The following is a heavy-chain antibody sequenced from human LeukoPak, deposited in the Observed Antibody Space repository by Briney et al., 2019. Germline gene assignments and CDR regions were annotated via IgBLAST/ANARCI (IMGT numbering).Heavy chain of an antibody. CDR2: IYRSGSS. Sequence: SQTLSLTCTVSGGSISSGSYYWNWIRQPAGKGLEWIGRIYRSGSSNYNPSLKSRVTVSVDTSKNQFSLKLSSVTAADTAVYYCAREGLNMVRGVIPKEAWGWFDPWGQGTLVTVSS. D-gene: IGHD3-10*01. CDR1: GGSISSGSYY. CDR3: AREGLNMVRGVIPKEAWGWFDP. J-gene: IGHJ5*02. V-gene: IGHV4-61*02.